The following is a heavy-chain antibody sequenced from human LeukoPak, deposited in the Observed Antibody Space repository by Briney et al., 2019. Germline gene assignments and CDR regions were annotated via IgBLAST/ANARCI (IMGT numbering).Heavy chain of an antibody. CDR3: ERDDSSAYFDC. J-gene: IGHJ5*01. CDR1: AFIFSDYN. V-gene: IGHV3-21*01. Sequence: GGSLILSCAVSAFIFSDYNINWVRQAPGKGLEWVSSISSTSAYIYYADSVKGRFTISRDNAKNSLYLQMNSLRAEDTAVYYCERDDSSAYFDCWGQGTVVIVSS. D-gene: IGHD3-22*01. CDR2: ISSTSAYI.